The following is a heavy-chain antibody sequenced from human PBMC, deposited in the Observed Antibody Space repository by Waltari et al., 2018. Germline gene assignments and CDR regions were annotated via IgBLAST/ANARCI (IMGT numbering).Heavy chain of an antibody. V-gene: IGHV4-34*01. CDR1: GGSFSGYY. CDR3: ARFGIAALKSFDY. CDR2: INHSGST. Sequence: QVQLQQWGAGLLKPSETLSLTCAVYGGSFSGYYWSWIPQPPGKGLEWIGEINHSGSTNYNPSLKSRVTISVDTSKNQFSLKLSSVTAADTAVYYCARFGIAALKSFDYWGQGTLVTVSS. J-gene: IGHJ4*02. D-gene: IGHD6-6*01.